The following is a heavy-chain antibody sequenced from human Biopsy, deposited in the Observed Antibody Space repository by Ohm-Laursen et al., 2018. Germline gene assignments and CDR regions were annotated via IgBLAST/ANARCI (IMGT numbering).Heavy chain of an antibody. V-gene: IGHV4-4*07. CDR3: ARTPGKAVAGRFLDL. J-gene: IGHJ2*01. CDR1: GGSTNDYF. CDR2: IYSSEGS. Sequence: GTLSLTCSVSGGSTNDYFWSWIRQPAGETLEWIGRIYSSEGSSYNPSLKSRISMSMDTSNNQFSLTLTSVTAADTAVYYCARTPGKAVAGRFLDLWGRGTLVTVSS. D-gene: IGHD6-19*01.